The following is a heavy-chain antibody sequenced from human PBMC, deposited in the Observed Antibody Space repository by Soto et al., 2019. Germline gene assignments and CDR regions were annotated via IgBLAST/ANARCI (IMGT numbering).Heavy chain of an antibody. J-gene: IGHJ6*02. Sequence: GASVKVSCKASGFTFTSSAVQWVRQARGQRLEWIGWIVVGSGNTNYAQKFQERVTITRDMSTSTAYMELSSLRSEDTAVYYCAADGGGSYYQHYYYYYGMDVWGQGTTVPVSS. D-gene: IGHD1-26*01. V-gene: IGHV1-58*01. CDR2: IVVGSGNT. CDR1: GFTFTSSA. CDR3: AADGGGSYYQHYYYYYGMDV.